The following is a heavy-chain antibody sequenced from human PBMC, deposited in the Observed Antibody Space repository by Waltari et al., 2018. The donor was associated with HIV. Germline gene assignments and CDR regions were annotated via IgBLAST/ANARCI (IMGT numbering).Heavy chain of an antibody. J-gene: IGHJ6*02. CDR3: AKWFGPEGHSSGWYSV. D-gene: IGHD6-19*01. Sequence: QVQLVQSGAEVKKPGASVKISCEASGYMFTTYYMHWVRQAPGQGLEWMGIINPSGGSANYAQKFQGRVTMTRDTSTSIVYMELNSLRADDTAVYYCAKWFGPEGHSSGWYSVWGQGTTVTVSS. CDR1: GYMFTTYY. V-gene: IGHV1-46*01. CDR2: INPSGGSA.